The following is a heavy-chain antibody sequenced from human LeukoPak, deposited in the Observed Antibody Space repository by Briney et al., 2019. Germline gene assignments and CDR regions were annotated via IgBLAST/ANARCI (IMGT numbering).Heavy chain of an antibody. J-gene: IGHJ4*02. CDR2: IVGSGGST. Sequence: GGSLRLSCAASGFTFSNYAMSWVRQAPGKGLEWVSAIVGSGGSTYYADSVKGRFTISRDNPKNTLYLQMNSLRAEDTAVYYCAKCGDYDILTGYYDSDYWGQGTLVTVSS. CDR1: GFTFSNYA. D-gene: IGHD3-9*01. CDR3: AKCGDYDILTGYYDSDY. V-gene: IGHV3-23*01.